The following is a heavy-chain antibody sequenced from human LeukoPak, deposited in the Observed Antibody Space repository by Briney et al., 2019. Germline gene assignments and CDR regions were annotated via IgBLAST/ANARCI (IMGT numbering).Heavy chain of an antibody. CDR1: GFTFSSYA. V-gene: IGHV3-23*01. D-gene: IGHD3-10*01. J-gene: IGHJ4*02. CDR3: ATEAGYYYGSGSPFDY. Sequence: GGSLRLSCAASGFTFSSYAMSWVRQAPGKGLEWVSAISGSGGSTYYADSVKGRFTISRDNSKNTLCLQMNSLRAEDTAVYYCATEAGYYYGSGSPFDYWGQGTLVTVSS. CDR2: ISGSGGST.